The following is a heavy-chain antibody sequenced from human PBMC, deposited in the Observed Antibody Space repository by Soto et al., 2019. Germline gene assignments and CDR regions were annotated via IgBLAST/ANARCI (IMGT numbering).Heavy chain of an antibody. V-gene: IGHV4-59*02. D-gene: IGHD1-20*01. CDR3: AREQYNWKL. J-gene: IGHJ4*02. CDR1: GVSVTGYY. Sequence: SETLSLTCSVSGVSVTGYYWTWIRHSPGKGLEWIGYVYHTGNTYYNPSLKSRVTISLDTSKNQVSLRLRSVTAADTAVYYCAREQYNWKLWGQGTLVTVSS. CDR2: VYHTGNT.